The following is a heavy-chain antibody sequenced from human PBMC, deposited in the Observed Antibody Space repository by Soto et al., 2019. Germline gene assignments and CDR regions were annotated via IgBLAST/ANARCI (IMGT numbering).Heavy chain of an antibody. V-gene: IGHV3-74*01. CDR3: ARDHHCSSTSCPDYYYYYYMDV. D-gene: IGHD2-2*01. CDR1: GFTFSSYW. CDR2: INSDGSST. J-gene: IGHJ6*03. Sequence: GGSLRLSCAASGFTFSSYWMHWVRQAPGKGLVWVSRINSDGSSTSYADSVKGRFTISRDNAKNTLYLQMNSLRAEDTAVYYCARDHHCSSTSCPDYYYYYYMDVWGKGTTVTVSS.